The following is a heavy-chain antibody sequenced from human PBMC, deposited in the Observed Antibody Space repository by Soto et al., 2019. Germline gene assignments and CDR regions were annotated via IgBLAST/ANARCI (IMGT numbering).Heavy chain of an antibody. V-gene: IGHV4-31*03. CDR1: GDSISSGGYY. CDR3: ARDREQQLVRHYGMDV. CDR2: IYYSGST. Sequence: SETLSLTCTVSGDSISSGGYYWSWIRQHPGKGLEWIGYIYYSGSTYYNPSLKSRVTISVDTSKNQFSLKLSSVTAADTAVYYCARDREQQLVRHYGMDVWGQGTTVTVSS. J-gene: IGHJ6*02. D-gene: IGHD6-13*01.